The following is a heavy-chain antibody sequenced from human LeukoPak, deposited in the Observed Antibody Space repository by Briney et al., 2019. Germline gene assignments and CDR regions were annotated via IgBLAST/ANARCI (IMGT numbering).Heavy chain of an antibody. D-gene: IGHD3-16*01. V-gene: IGHV4-38-2*02. CDR3: ARVDTYYSDY. CDR1: GYSISSGYY. J-gene: IGHJ4*02. Sequence: SETLSLTCTVSGYSISSGYYWGWIRQPPGKGLEWIGSIYYSGSTNCNPSLKSRVTISVDTSKNQFSLKLSSVTAADTAVYYCARVDTYYSDYWGQGTLVTVSS. CDR2: IYYSGST.